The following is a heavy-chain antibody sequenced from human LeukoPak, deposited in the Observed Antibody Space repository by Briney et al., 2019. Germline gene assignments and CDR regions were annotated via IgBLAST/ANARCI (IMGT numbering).Heavy chain of an antibody. J-gene: IGHJ1*01. CDR1: GFTFSSYW. CDR2: IKSDGST. CDR3: ARAPSEIGGYYPEYFRH. V-gene: IGHV3-74*01. D-gene: IGHD3-22*01. Sequence: PGGSLRLSCAASGFTFSSYWMHWVCQAPGKGLVWVSRIKSDGSTRYADSVKGRFTISRDNAKNTVSLQMNSLRAEDTGVYYCARAPSEIGGYYPEYFRHWGQGTLVTVSS.